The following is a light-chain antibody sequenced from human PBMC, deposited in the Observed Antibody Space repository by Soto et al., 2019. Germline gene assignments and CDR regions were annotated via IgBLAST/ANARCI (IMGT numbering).Light chain of an antibody. V-gene: IGLV1-44*01. CDR1: SSNIGSNT. J-gene: IGLJ1*01. CDR2: SNN. Sequence: QSALTQPPSASGTPGQRVTISCSGSSSNIGSNTVNWYQQVPGTAPKLLIYSNNQRSSGVPDRFSGSKSGTSASLAISGLQSEDEADYYCAAWDDSLSDNVFGGGTKVTVL. CDR3: AAWDDSLSDNV.